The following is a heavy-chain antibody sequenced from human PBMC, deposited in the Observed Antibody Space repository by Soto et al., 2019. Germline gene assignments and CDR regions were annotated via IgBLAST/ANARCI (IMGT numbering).Heavy chain of an antibody. J-gene: IGHJ4*02. V-gene: IGHV3-23*01. D-gene: IGHD6-19*01. CDR1: GFNFKSYD. CDR2: VSTSGGRT. Sequence: EVQLLESGGGLVQPGGSLRLSCAASGFNFKSYDMFWVRQAPGKGPEWVSLVSTSGGRTEYADFVRGRFTISRDNAENTLSLQMNSLAVDDTAVYYCVRKGYETGWYYDQWGQGTLVTVSS. CDR3: VRKGYETGWYYDQ.